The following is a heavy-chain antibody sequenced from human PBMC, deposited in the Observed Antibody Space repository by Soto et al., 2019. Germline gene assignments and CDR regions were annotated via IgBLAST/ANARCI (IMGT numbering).Heavy chain of an antibody. Sequence: SETLSLTCAISGDSVSSNTAAWNWIRSSPSRGLEWLGRTYYRSNWRHDYAVSVKSRITVNPDTSKNHFSLQLNSVTPDDTAVYYCARGVAGSGFDLWGQGTLVTVSS. V-gene: IGHV6-1*01. CDR1: GDSVSSNTAA. CDR2: TYYRSNWRH. CDR3: ARGVAGSGFDL. D-gene: IGHD6-19*01. J-gene: IGHJ4*02.